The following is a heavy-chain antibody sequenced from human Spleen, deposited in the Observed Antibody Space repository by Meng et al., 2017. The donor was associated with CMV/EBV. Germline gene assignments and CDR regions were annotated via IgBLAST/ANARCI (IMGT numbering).Heavy chain of an antibody. CDR3: AKESYYYDSSGYSRYFDY. D-gene: IGHD3-22*01. CDR1: GYNFNSRS. Sequence: GESLKISCADSGYNFNSRSMSWVRQVPGKGLEWVSSINTGGENTYYADSVKGRFTISRDNSKNTLYLQMNSLRAEDTAVYYCAKESYYYDSSGYSRYFDYWGQGTLVTVSS. J-gene: IGHJ4*02. V-gene: IGHV3-23*01. CDR2: INTGGENT.